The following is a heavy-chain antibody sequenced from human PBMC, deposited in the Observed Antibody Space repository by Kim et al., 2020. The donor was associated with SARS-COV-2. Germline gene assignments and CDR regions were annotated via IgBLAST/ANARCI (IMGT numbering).Heavy chain of an antibody. CDR2: VNYNGNI. CDR1: GGSIINTNYY. CDR3: ATRLAAAGRGNDY. Sequence: SETLSLTCSVSGGSIINTNYYWVWIRQPPGKGLEWTGSVNYNGNIYPNLSLKSRATTSLNTSKNQFSLKLSSVTAADTAVYYCATRLAAAGRGNDY. D-gene: IGHD6-13*01. J-gene: IGHJ4*01. V-gene: IGHV4-39*01.